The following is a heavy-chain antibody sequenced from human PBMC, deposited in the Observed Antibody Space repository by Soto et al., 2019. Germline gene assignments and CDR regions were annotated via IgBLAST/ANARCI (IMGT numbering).Heavy chain of an antibody. J-gene: IGHJ1*01. CDR2: ISGSGGST. V-gene: IGHV3-23*01. D-gene: IGHD1-26*01. CDR3: YQFNSHKLNSGSSDHAGHFHH. Sequence: PGGSLRLSCAASGFTFSSYAMSWVRQAPGKGLEWVSGISGSGGSTYYADSVKGRFTISRDNSKNTLYLQMNSLRAEDTAVYYCYQFNSHKLNSGSSDHAGHFHHWGQGTLVTVSS. CDR1: GFTFSSYA.